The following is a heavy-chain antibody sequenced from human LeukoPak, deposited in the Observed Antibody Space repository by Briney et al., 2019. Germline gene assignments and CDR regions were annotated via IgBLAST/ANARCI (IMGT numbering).Heavy chain of an antibody. J-gene: IGHJ4*02. CDR3: ARAGAEQFGGYSAVNS. Sequence: ASVKVSCKASGYTFTAYYLHWVRQAPGQGLEWMAWINPNSGGANSAQMFQGRVTMTRGTSISTAYMELSSLTSDDTAVYYCARAGAEQFGGYSAVNSWGQGTLVTASS. V-gene: IGHV1-2*02. CDR1: GYTFTAYY. CDR2: INPNSGGA. D-gene: IGHD4-23*01.